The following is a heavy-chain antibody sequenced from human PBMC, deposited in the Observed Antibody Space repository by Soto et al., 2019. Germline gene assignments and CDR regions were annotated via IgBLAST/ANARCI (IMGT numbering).Heavy chain of an antibody. V-gene: IGHV1-69*13. J-gene: IGHJ6*02. D-gene: IGHD3-22*01. CDR1: GGTFSNYA. Sequence: GASVKVSCKASGGTFSNYAISLVRQAPGQGLEWMGGIIPTFGTANYAQKFQGRVTITADESTSTAYMELSSLRSEDTAVYYCARGPRMIDHGMDVWGQGTTVTVSS. CDR3: ARGPRMIDHGMDV. CDR2: IIPTFGTA.